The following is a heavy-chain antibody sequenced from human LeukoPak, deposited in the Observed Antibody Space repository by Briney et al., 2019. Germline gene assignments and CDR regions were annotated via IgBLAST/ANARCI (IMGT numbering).Heavy chain of an antibody. V-gene: IGHV4-59*08. Sequence: SETLSLTWTVSGXSISSYYWSWIRQPPGKGLEWIGYIYYSGSTNYNPSLKSRVTISVDTSKNQFSLKLSSVTTADTAVYYCARRGSNWGYYFDYWGQGTLVTVSS. CDR2: IYYSGST. CDR1: GXSISSYY. CDR3: ARRGSNWGYYFDY. J-gene: IGHJ4*02. D-gene: IGHD7-27*01.